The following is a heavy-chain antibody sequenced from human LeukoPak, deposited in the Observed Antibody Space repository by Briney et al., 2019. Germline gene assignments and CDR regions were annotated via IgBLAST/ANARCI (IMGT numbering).Heavy chain of an antibody. V-gene: IGHV3-74*01. CDR2: INSDGSST. D-gene: IGHD5-18*01. J-gene: IGHJ5*02. CDR1: GFTFSRYW. Sequence: PGGSLRLSCAASGFTFSRYWMHWVRQAPGKGLVWVSLINSDGSSTSYADSVKGRFTISRDNSKNTLYLQMNSLRAEDTAVYYCAKAGNTAMVRVVWFDPWGQGTLVTVSS. CDR3: AKAGNTAMVRVVWFDP.